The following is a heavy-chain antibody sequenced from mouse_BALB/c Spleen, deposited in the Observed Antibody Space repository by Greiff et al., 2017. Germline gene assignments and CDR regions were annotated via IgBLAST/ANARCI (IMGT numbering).Heavy chain of an antibody. CDR3: ARREYGNFYAMDY. CDR2: IDPANGNT. V-gene: IGHV14-3*02. Sequence: VQLQQSGAELVKPGASVKLSCTASGFNIKDTYIHWVKQRPEQGLEWIGRIDPANGNTKYDPKFQGKATITADTSSNTAYLQLSSLTSEDTAVYYCARREYGNFYAMDYWGQGTSVTVSS. J-gene: IGHJ4*01. CDR1: GFNIKDTY. D-gene: IGHD2-10*02.